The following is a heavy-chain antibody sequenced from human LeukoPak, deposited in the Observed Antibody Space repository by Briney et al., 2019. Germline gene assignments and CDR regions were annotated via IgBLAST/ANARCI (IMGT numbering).Heavy chain of an antibody. Sequence: GGSRRLAWAASACTFSTSAMGWVRQAPGKVLEWVSAISGSGGSTYYADSVKGRFTISRDNSKNTLYLQMNSLRAEDTAVYYCAKDPYSSGWYLSEDYWGQGTLVTVSS. V-gene: IGHV3-23*01. J-gene: IGHJ4*02. D-gene: IGHD6-19*01. CDR2: ISGSGGST. CDR3: AKDPYSSGWYLSEDY. CDR1: ACTFSTSA.